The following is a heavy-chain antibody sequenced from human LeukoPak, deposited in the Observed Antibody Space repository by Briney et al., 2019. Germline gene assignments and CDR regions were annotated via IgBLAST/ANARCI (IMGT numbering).Heavy chain of an antibody. Sequence: GGSLRLSCAASGFTFSSYGMHWVRQAPGKGLEWVGRIKSKTDGGTTDYAAPVKGRFTISRDDSKNTLYLQMNSLKTEDTAVYYCTTGTWASIAYWGQGTLVTVSS. V-gene: IGHV3-15*01. CDR2: IKSKTDGGTT. CDR1: GFTFSSYG. D-gene: IGHD6-13*01. J-gene: IGHJ4*02. CDR3: TTGTWASIAY.